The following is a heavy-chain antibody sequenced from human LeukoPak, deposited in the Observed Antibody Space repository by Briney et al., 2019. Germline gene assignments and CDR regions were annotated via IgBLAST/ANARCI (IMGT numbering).Heavy chain of an antibody. CDR1: GFTFDSYS. CDR3: ARGLALGLTVTPKAFDY. Sequence: GGSLRLSCVVSGFTFDSYSMSWVRKAPGKGLEWISYISNSGSPIYYADSVKGRFTISRDKDRSSLYLQMNSLAADDTAVYYCARGLALGLTVTPKAFDYWGQGTLVTVSS. D-gene: IGHD4-11*01. V-gene: IGHV3-48*01. CDR2: ISNSGSPI. J-gene: IGHJ4*02.